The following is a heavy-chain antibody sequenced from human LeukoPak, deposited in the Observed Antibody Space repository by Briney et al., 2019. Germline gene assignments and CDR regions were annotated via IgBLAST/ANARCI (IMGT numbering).Heavy chain of an antibody. D-gene: IGHD5-18*01. Sequence: GGSLRLSCAASGFTFSSYWMSWVRQAPGKWLEWVANIKQDGSEKYYVDSVKGRVTISRDNAKNSLYLQMNSLRAEDTAVYYCARGYSYGGNDYWGQGTLVTVSS. CDR1: GFTFSSYW. J-gene: IGHJ4*02. CDR3: ARGYSYGGNDY. V-gene: IGHV3-7*03. CDR2: IKQDGSEK.